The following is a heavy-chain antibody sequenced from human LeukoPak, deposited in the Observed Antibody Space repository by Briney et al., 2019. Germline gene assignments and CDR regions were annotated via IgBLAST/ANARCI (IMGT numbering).Heavy chain of an antibody. D-gene: IGHD3-10*01. Sequence: PGGSLRLSCAASGFTFSSYAMSWVRQAPGKGLEWVSGVDWTGANTGYADSVKGRFTISRDNAKNSLHLQMNSLRAEETALYHCARASFGSGIDYWGQGTLVTVSS. V-gene: IGHV3-20*01. J-gene: IGHJ4*02. CDR2: VDWTGANT. CDR1: GFTFSSYA. CDR3: ARASFGSGIDY.